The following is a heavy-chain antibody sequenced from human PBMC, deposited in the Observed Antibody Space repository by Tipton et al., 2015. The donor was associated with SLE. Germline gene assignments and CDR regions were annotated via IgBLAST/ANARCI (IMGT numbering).Heavy chain of an antibody. CDR2: IYTPGST. V-gene: IGHV4-61*09. J-gene: IGHJ2*01. D-gene: IGHD6-13*01. CDR1: GGSISSGSYY. Sequence: TLSLTCTVSGGSISSGSYYWTWIRQPAGKGLEWIGHIYTPGSTNYNSSLKSRVTTSVDTSKNQFSLKLTSVTATDTAVYYCAREGIAAESWFFDLWGRGTLVTVSS. CDR3: AREGIAAESWFFDL.